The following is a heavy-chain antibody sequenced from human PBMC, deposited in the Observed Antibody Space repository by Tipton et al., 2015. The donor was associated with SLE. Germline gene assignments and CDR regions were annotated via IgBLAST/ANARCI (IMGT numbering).Heavy chain of an antibody. V-gene: IGHV4-39*07. Sequence: TLSLTCTVSGGSISSSSYYWGWIRQPPGKGLEWIGSIYYSGGTYYNPSLKSRVTISVDTSKNQFSLKLSSVTAADTAVYYCARGVRGVPPPSYYYYYYTDVWGKGTTVTVSS. J-gene: IGHJ6*03. CDR3: ARGVRGVPPPSYYYYYYTDV. CDR1: GGSISSSSYY. CDR2: IYYSGGT. D-gene: IGHD3-10*01.